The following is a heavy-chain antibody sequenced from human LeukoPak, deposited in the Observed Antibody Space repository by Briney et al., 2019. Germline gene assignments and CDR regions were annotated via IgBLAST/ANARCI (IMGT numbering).Heavy chain of an antibody. V-gene: IGHV1-69*04. CDR1: GGTFSSYA. CDR2: IIPILGIA. CDR3: ASISDRFVAHEHDY. Sequence: SVKVSCKASGGTFSSYAISWVRQAPGQGLEWMGRIIPILGIANYAQKFQGRVTITADKSTSTAYMELSSLRSEDTAVYYCASISDRFVAHEHDYWGQGTLVTVSS. D-gene: IGHD2-21*01. J-gene: IGHJ4*02.